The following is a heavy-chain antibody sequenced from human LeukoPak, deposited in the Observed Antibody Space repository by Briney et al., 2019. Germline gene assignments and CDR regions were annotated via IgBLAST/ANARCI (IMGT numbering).Heavy chain of an antibody. CDR1: GFTFSGYA. Sequence: GGSLRLSCAASGFTFSGYAMTWVRQAPGKGLEWLCGISGSGNGTYYADSVKGRFTISRDNSQNMVYLLMNSLTVEDAATYYCAKRTMSAFDSWGQGTLLIVSS. J-gene: IGHJ4*02. CDR3: AKRTMSAFDS. CDR2: ISGSGNGT. V-gene: IGHV3-23*01. D-gene: IGHD5-24*01.